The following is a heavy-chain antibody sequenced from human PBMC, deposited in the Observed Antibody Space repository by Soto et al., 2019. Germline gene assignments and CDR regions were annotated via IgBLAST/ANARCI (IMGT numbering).Heavy chain of an antibody. CDR1: GFTFSSYA. CDR3: AKGWKVLIGDV. D-gene: IGHD1-1*01. J-gene: IGHJ6*02. V-gene: IGHV3-23*01. CDR2: ISGTGSVT. Sequence: EVQLLESGGDLVQPGVSRRLSCAASGFTFSSYAMTWVRQAPGKGLEWVSAISGTGSVTYYADSVKGRVTISRDNSKNTLYLHMISLGADDTAIYYCAKGWKVLIGDVWGQGTTVTVSS.